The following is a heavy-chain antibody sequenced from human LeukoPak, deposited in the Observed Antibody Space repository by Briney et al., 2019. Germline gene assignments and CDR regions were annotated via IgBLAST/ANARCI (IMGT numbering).Heavy chain of an antibody. CDR1: GFTFSSYA. Sequence: GGSLRLSCAASGFTFSSYAMHWVRQAPGKGLEWVAVISYAGSNKYYADSVKGRFTISRDNSKHTLYLQINSLRAEDTAVYYCARVRLRGATIVRSEFDYWGQGTLVTVSS. V-gene: IGHV3-30*04. CDR3: ARVRLRGATIVRSEFDY. D-gene: IGHD5-12*01. CDR2: ISYAGSNK. J-gene: IGHJ4*02.